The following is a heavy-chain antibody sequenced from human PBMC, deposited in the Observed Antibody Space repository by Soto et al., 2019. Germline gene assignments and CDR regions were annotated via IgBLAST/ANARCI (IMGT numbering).Heavy chain of an antibody. V-gene: IGHV1-69*01. CDR1: GGTFSSYA. CDR3: ARELGAAMVTGYYYYGMDV. J-gene: IGHJ6*02. CDR2: IIPIFGTA. D-gene: IGHD5-18*01. Sequence: QVQLVQSGAEEKKPGSSVKVSCKASGGTFSSYAISWVRQAPGQGLEWLGGIIPIFGTANYAQKFQGRVTITADESTSTAYMELSSLRSEDTAVYYCARELGAAMVTGYYYYGMDVWGQGTTVTVSS.